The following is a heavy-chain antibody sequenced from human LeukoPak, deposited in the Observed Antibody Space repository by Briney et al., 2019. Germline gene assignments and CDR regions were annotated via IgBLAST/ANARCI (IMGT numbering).Heavy chain of an antibody. CDR3: ARDPLAQFGVVINYYYYYMDV. D-gene: IGHD3-3*01. J-gene: IGHJ6*03. Sequence: PGRSLRLSCAASGFTFSSYGMHWVRQAPGKGLEWVAVIWYDGSNKYYADSVKGRFTISRDNSKNTLYLQMNSLRAEDTAVYYCARDPLAQFGVVINYYYYYMDVWGKGTTVTVSS. CDR2: IWYDGSNK. V-gene: IGHV3-33*01. CDR1: GFTFSSYG.